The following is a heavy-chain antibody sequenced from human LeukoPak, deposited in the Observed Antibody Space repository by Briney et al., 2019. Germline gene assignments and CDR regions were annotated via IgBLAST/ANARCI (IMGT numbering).Heavy chain of an antibody. J-gene: IGHJ4*02. CDR2: INPDSGGT. CDR3: ARQVLGKYFDY. V-gene: IGHV1-2*02. Sequence: ASVKVSCKASAYTFTGYYMHWVRQAPGQGLEWMGWINPDSGGTNYAQKFQGRVTMTRDTSISTAYMEVSRLRSDDTAVYYCARQVLGKYFDYWGQGILVTVSS. CDR1: AYTFTGYY. D-gene: IGHD1-26*01.